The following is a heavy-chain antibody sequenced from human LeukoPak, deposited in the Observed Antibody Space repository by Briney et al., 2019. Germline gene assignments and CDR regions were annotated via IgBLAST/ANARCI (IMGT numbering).Heavy chain of an antibody. J-gene: IGHJ4*02. CDR2: IYYSGST. D-gene: IGHD3-22*01. CDR3: ARARYYYDSSGSPFDY. Sequence: PSETLSLTCTVSGGSISSYYWSWIRQPPGKGLEWIGYIYYSGSTNYNPSLKSRVTISVDRSKNQFSLKLSSVTAADTAVYYCARARYYYDSSGSPFDYWGQGTLVTVSS. CDR1: GGSISSYY. V-gene: IGHV4-59*12.